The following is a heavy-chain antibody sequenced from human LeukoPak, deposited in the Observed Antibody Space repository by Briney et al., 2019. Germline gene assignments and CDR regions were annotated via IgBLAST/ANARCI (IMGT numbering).Heavy chain of an antibody. CDR3: ARLYRYYYDSSGVDY. D-gene: IGHD3-22*01. CDR2: IYYSGNT. Sequence: PSETLSLTCTVSGGSISPYYWSWIRQPPGKGLEWIGYIYYSGNTNYNPSLKSRVTISVDTSKNQFSLKLSSVTAADTAVYYCARLYRYYYDSSGVDYWGQGTLVTVSS. V-gene: IGHV4-59*01. CDR1: GGSISPYY. J-gene: IGHJ4*02.